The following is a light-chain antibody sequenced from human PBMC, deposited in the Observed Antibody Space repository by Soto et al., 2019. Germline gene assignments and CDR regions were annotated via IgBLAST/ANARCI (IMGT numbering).Light chain of an antibody. CDR1: QSVKTF. CDR3: QQRSNWPPIT. CDR2: DAS. J-gene: IGKJ5*01. V-gene: IGKV3-11*01. Sequence: EIVLTQSPATLSLSPGERATLSCRASQSVKTFLVWYQHRPGQAPRVLIYDASHRATGIPARFSGSGSGTDFTLTISSLEPDDAALYYCQQRSNWPPITCGQGTRLEI.